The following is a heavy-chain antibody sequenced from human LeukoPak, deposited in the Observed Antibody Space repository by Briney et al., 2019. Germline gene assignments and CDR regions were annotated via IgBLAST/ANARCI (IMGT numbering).Heavy chain of an antibody. CDR3: ARDFHCSSTSCEDGDY. CDR2: IYYSGST. Sequence: SETLSLTCTVSGGSISSGGYYWSWIRQHPGKGLEWIGYIYYSGSTYYNPSLKSRVTISVDTSKNQFSLKLSSVTAADTAVYYCARDFHCSSTSCEDGDYWGQGTLVTVSS. J-gene: IGHJ4*02. D-gene: IGHD2-2*01. CDR1: GGSISSGGYY. V-gene: IGHV4-31*03.